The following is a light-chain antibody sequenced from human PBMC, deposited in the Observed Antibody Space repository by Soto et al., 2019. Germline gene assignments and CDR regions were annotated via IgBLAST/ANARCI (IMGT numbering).Light chain of an antibody. J-gene: IGKJ4*02. V-gene: IGKV1-9*01. CDR3: EQHRLYAST. CDR1: QAIAIY. CDR2: AAS. Sequence: IQLTQSPSSLSASVGDRVTITCRASQAIAIYLAWYQQKPGEAPKLLIYAASTLYGGVPSRFGGSGSGTYLALTITSLEAEDFESYECEQHRLYASTVGGGTKVEIK.